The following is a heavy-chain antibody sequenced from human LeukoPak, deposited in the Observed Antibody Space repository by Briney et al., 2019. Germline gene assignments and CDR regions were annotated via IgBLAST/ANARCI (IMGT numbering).Heavy chain of an antibody. J-gene: IGHJ3*02. V-gene: IGHV3-30-3*01. Sequence: PGGSLRLSCAASGFTFSSYAMHWVRQAPGKGLEWVAVISYDGSNKYYADSVKGRFTISRDNSKNTLYLQMNSLRAEDTAVYYCARAQWLLHMGDAFDIWGQGTMVTVSS. CDR1: GFTFSSYA. D-gene: IGHD3-22*01. CDR3: ARAQWLLHMGDAFDI. CDR2: ISYDGSNK.